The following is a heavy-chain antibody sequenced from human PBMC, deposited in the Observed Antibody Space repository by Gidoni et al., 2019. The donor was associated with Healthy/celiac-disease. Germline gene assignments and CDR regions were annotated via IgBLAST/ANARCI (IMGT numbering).Heavy chain of an antibody. J-gene: IGHJ3*02. CDR3: ARIPHYEQGGAFDI. D-gene: IGHD3-16*01. Sequence: QVTLRESGPALVKPTQTLTLTCTFSGFSLSTSGMCVSWIRQPPGKALEWLARIDWDDDKYYSTSLKTRLTISKDTSKNQVVLTMTNMDPVDTATYYCARIPHYEQGGAFDIWGQGTMVTVSS. CDR2: IDWDDDK. V-gene: IGHV2-70*15. CDR1: GFSLSTSGMC.